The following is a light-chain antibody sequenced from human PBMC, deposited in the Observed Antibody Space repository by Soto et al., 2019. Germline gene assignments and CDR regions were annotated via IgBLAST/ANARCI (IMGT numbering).Light chain of an antibody. CDR3: QHYKPWPLI. Sequence: IVMTQSPATLSVSPGERVTLSCRASQPIGSRLAWYQLKPGQAPRLLIFGASTRATDIPARFSGSGSGSEFTLTINILQSEDLAVYVCQHYKPWPLIFGGGTKVEIK. CDR2: GAS. CDR1: QPIGSR. J-gene: IGKJ4*01. V-gene: IGKV3-15*01.